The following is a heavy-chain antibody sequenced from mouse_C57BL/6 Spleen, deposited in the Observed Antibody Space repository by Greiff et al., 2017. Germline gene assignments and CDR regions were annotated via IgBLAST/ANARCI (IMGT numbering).Heavy chain of an antibody. D-gene: IGHD4-1*01. CDR2: IDPENGDT. Sequence: EVQLQQSGAELVRPGASVKLSCTASGYNIKDDYMHWVKQRPEKGLEWIGWIDPENGDTEYASKFQGKATITADTSSNTAYLQLSSLTSEDTAVYYCTRLGRYYFDYWGQGTTLTVSS. CDR1: GYNIKDDY. V-gene: IGHV14-4*01. CDR3: TRLGRYYFDY. J-gene: IGHJ2*01.